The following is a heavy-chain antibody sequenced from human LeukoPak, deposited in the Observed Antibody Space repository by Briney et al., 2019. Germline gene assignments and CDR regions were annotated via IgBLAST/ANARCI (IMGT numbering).Heavy chain of an antibody. J-gene: IGHJ4*02. V-gene: IGHV1-18*01. Sequence: ASVKVSCKASGYTFTSYGISWVRQAPGQGLEWMGWISAYNGNTNYAQKLQGRVTMTTDTSASTAYMELRSLRSDDTAVYYCARDRRGGSGSYRRFDYWGQGTLVTVSS. CDR2: ISAYNGNT. D-gene: IGHD3-10*01. CDR3: ARDRRGGSGSYRRFDY. CDR1: GYTFTSYG.